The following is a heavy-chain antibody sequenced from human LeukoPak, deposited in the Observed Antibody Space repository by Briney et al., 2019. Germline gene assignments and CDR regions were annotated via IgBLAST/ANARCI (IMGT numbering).Heavy chain of an antibody. J-gene: IGHJ4*02. CDR1: GFTFSGSA. CDR2: IRSKAKSYAT. V-gene: IGHV3-73*01. CDR3: TIPAGAMTTVTTWDY. D-gene: IGHD4-17*01. Sequence: PGGSLRLSCAASGFTFSGSAIHWVRQASGKGLEWVGRIRSKAKSYATEYTASVKGRFTISRDDSKNTAYLHMNSLKTEDTAMYYCTIPAGAMTTVTTWDYWGQGTLVTVSS.